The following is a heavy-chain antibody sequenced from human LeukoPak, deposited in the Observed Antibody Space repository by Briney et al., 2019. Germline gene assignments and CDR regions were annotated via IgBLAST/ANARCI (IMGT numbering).Heavy chain of an antibody. D-gene: IGHD2-2*01. CDR3: VRADCFSSTCYLRSSWFDP. V-gene: IGHV3-21*01. Sequence: GGSLRLSCAASGFSLSSYGMNWVRQAPGEGLEWVSSISTTITYIYYRYSVKSRFTISRDKARNSLYLQMNGLRAEDTAVYYCVRADCFSSTCYLRSSWFDPWGQGTLVTVSS. CDR1: GFSLSSYG. CDR2: ISTTITYI. J-gene: IGHJ5*02.